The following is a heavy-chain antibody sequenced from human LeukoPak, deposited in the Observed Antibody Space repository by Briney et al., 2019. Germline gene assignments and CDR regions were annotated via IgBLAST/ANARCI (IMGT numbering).Heavy chain of an antibody. D-gene: IGHD1-26*01. CDR3: TRRGSGNGGTYAGMDV. CDR1: GGSISSDVHY. V-gene: IGHV4-39*01. CDR2: LLYNGNT. Sequence: SETLSLTCTVAGGSISSDVHYWDWIRQAPGKGLEWIGSLLYNGNTWYNPSLESRVTISVDTSENQFSLRLTSVNAADTALYFCTRRGSGNGGTYAGMDVWGPGTSVTVSS. J-gene: IGHJ6*02.